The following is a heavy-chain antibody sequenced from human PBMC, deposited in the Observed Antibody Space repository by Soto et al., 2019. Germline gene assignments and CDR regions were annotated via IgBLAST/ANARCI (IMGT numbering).Heavy chain of an antibody. CDR3: ARDLRGSNGLDV. CDR2: TYYSGST. V-gene: IGHV4-59*12. Sequence: WIWIRQPPGKRLEWIGYTYYSGSTNYNPSLKSRVIILVDTSKNQFSLRLRSVTAADTAVYYCARDLRGSNGLDVWGQGTTVTVSS. J-gene: IGHJ6*02.